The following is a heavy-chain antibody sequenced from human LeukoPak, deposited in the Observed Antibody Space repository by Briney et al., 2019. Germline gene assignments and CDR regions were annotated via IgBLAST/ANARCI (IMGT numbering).Heavy chain of an antibody. Sequence: GGSLRLPCAASEFTFDSYAMNWVRQAPGKGLEWVSAISGSGANTYYANSVKGRFTISRDNSKSTLFLQMDSLRAEDTAIYYCAKTSVSSGWPELFDFWGQGTLVTVSS. J-gene: IGHJ4*02. CDR3: AKTSVSSGWPELFDF. CDR1: EFTFDSYA. CDR2: ISGSGANT. V-gene: IGHV3-23*01. D-gene: IGHD6-19*01.